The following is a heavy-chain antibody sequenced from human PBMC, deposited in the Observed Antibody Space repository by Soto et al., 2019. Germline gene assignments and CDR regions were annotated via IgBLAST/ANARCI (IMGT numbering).Heavy chain of an antibody. V-gene: IGHV1-2*04. CDR3: ASDGRGDYDILTGYYVYYFDY. J-gene: IGHJ4*02. D-gene: IGHD3-9*01. CDR1: GYTFTGYY. CDR2: INPNSGGT. Sequence: GASVKVSCKASGYTFTGYYMHWVRQAPGQGLEWMGWINPNSGGTNYAQKFQGWVTMTRDTSISTAYMELSRLRSDDTAVYYCASDGRGDYDILTGYYVYYFDYCGGGTLVTVSS.